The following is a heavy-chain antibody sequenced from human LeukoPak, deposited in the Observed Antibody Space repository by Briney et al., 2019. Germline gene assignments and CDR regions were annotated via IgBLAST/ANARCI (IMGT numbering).Heavy chain of an antibody. CDR3: ARDDSSGYYYDY. J-gene: IGHJ4*02. CDR1: GFTFSSYS. CDR2: ISSSSSYI. V-gene: IGHV3-21*01. Sequence: GGSLRLSCAASGFTFSSYSMNWVRQAPGKGLEWVSSISSSSSYIYYADSVKGRFTISRDNAKNSLYLQMNSLRAEDTAVYYCARDDSSGYYYDYWGQGTLVTVSS. D-gene: IGHD3-22*01.